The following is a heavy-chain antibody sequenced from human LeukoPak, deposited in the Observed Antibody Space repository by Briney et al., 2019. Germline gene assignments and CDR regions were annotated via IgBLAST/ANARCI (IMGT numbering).Heavy chain of an antibody. CDR1: GGSISSYY. J-gene: IGHJ6*03. CDR2: IYTSGST. D-gene: IGHD6-13*01. V-gene: IGHV4-4*07. Sequence: SETLSLTCTVSGGSISSYYWSWTRQPAGKGLEWIGRIYTSGSTNYNPSLKSRVTMSVDTSKNQFSLKLSSVTAADTAVYYCARDSRAPVGPNYYYYYMDVWGKGTTVTVSS. CDR3: ARDSRAPVGPNYYYYYMDV.